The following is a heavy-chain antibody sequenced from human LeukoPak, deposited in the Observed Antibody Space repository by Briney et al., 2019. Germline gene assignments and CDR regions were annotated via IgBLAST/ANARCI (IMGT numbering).Heavy chain of an antibody. CDR1: GNTFTGYY. CDR3: TRDHCTRTNCYEGYYYGMDV. J-gene: IGHJ6*02. V-gene: IGHV1-2*02. Sequence: ASVKVSCKASGNTFTGYYMHWVRQAPGQGLEWMGWINPNTGGTDTAQKFQGRVTMTRDTSISTAYMELSRLRSDDTAVYYCTRDHCTRTNCYEGYYYGMDVWGQGTTVTVSS. CDR2: INPNTGGT. D-gene: IGHD2-2*01.